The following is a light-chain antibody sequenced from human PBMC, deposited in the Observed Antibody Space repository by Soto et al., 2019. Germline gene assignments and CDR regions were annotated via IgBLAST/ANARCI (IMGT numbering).Light chain of an antibody. CDR2: GAS. J-gene: IGKJ1*01. CDR1: QSVSSN. V-gene: IGKV3-15*01. CDR3: QQYNNWPRT. Sequence: EIVLTQSPVTPSLSPGGRATLSCRASQSVSSNLAWYQQKPGQAPRLLIYGASTRATGIPARFSGSGSGTEFTLTISSLQSEDFAVYYCQQYNNWPRTFGQGTKVDI.